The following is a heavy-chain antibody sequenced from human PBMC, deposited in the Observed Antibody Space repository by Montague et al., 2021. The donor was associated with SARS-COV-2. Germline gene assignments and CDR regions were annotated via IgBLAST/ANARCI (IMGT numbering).Heavy chain of an antibody. J-gene: IGHJ2*01. V-gene: IGHV4-59*11. CDR1: VGSFSGHY. Sequence: SETLSLTCAVYVGSFSGHYWSWIRQPPGKGLEWIGYIYHSGNTKYNPSLKSRVSISADTSKNQFSLRLSSVTAADTAVYYCAREYRIELWQTNWYFGLWGRGTLVTVSS. CDR3: AREYRIELWQTNWYFGL. CDR2: IYHSGNT. D-gene: IGHD5-18*01.